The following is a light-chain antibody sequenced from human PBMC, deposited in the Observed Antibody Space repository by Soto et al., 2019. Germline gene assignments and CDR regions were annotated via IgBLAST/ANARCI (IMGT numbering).Light chain of an antibody. Sequence: QSALTQPRSVSGSPGQSVTISCTGTSSDVGAYNSVSWYQQHPGKAPKLLIHDVNKRPSGVPDRFSGSKSGNTASLTISGLQAEDEADYYCCSDAGRQSVVFGGGTKVTVL. J-gene: IGLJ2*01. CDR1: SSDVGAYNS. CDR3: CSDAGRQSVV. CDR2: DVN. V-gene: IGLV2-11*01.